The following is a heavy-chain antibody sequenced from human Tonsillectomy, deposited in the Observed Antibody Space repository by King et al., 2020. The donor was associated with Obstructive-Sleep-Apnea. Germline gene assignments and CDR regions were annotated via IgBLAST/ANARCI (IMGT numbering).Heavy chain of an antibody. J-gene: IGHJ4*02. CDR1: GFTFSNAW. CDR3: TTERLLWFGEPRWDY. CDR2: IKSKNDCGTK. D-gene: IGHD3-10*01. V-gene: IGHV3-15*01. Sequence: VQLVQSGGGLVKPGGSLRLSWAASGFTFSNAWMSWVRQAPGKGLDWVGRIKSKNDCGTKDYAATGKGRFTISRDDAKKPLYQKMNRLKTEDTAVYYCTTERLLWFGEPRWDYWGQGTLVTVSS.